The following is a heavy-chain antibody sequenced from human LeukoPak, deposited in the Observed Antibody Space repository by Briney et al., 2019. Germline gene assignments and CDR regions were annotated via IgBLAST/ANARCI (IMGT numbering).Heavy chain of an antibody. CDR2: INHSGST. CDR1: GGSFGGYY. J-gene: IGHJ6*03. Sequence: PSETLSLTCAVYGGSFGGYYWSWIRQPPGKGLEWIGEINHSGSTNYNPSLKSRVTISVDTSKNQFSLKLSSVTAADTAVYYCARRGRYYYYYYMDVRGKGTTVTVSS. CDR3: ARRGRYYYYYYMDV. V-gene: IGHV4-34*01.